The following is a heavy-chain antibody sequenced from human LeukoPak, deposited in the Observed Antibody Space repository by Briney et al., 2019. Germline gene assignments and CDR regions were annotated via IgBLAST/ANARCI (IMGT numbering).Heavy chain of an antibody. CDR1: GYRFTNYW. J-gene: IGHJ4*02. CDR3: ARLNDILSGDYFDY. D-gene: IGHD3-9*01. CDR2: IYPGDSET. V-gene: IGHV5-51*01. Sequence: GESLKISCKGSGYRFTNYWIGWVRQMPGKGLEWMGIIYPGDSETRYSPSFQGQVTISADKSISTAYLQWSSLKASDTAMYYCARLNDILSGDYFDYWGQGTLVTVSS.